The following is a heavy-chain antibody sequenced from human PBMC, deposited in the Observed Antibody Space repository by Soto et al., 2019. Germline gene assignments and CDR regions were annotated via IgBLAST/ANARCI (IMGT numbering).Heavy chain of an antibody. Sequence: PSETRSLTCAVYGGSFSGYYWSWVRQAPGKGLEWIGEIYHSGSTNYNPSLKSRVTISVDQSKNQFSLKLISVTAADTAVYYCARSITFDWLFFDYWGQGTLVTVSS. V-gene: IGHV4-34*01. CDR1: GGSFSGYY. CDR3: ARSITFDWLFFDY. CDR2: IYHSGST. J-gene: IGHJ4*02. D-gene: IGHD3-9*01.